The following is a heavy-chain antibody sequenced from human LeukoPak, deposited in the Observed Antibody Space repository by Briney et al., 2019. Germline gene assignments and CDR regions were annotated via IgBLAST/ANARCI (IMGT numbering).Heavy chain of an antibody. CDR3: VRTHSSSSWLQH. Sequence: SETLSLTCTVSGGSISSSSYYWGWIRQPPGKGLEWIGSIYYSGSTYYNPSLKSRVTISVDTSKNQFSLKLSSVTAADTAVYYCVRTHSSSSWLQHWGQGTLVTVSS. V-gene: IGHV4-39*01. CDR2: IYYSGST. CDR1: GGSISSSSYY. D-gene: IGHD6-13*01. J-gene: IGHJ1*01.